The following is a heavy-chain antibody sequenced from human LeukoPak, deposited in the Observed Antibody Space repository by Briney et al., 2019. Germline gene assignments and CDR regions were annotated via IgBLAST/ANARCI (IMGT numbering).Heavy chain of an antibody. D-gene: IGHD3-9*01. J-gene: IGHJ4*02. CDR1: GFTFSNYA. CDR3: AGASLTYYDILTGYYDY. Sequence: PGRSLRLSCAASGFTFSNYAMHWVRQAPGKGLEWVAVISYDGSNKYYADSVKGRFTISRDNSKNSLYLQMNSLRAEDTAVYYCAGASLTYYDILTGYYDYWGQGTLVTVSS. CDR2: ISYDGSNK. V-gene: IGHV3-30-3*01.